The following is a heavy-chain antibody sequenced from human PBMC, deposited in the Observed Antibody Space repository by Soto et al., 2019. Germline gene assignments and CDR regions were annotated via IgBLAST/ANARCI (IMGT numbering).Heavy chain of an antibody. D-gene: IGHD3-16*01. CDR2: ISGSGDTT. CDR3: TKLFYDYLWGSLPN. CDR1: GFTFSNYA. V-gene: IGHV3-23*01. J-gene: IGHJ4*02. Sequence: EVQLLESGGGLVQPGGSLRLSCEASGFTFSNYAMSWVRQAPGEGLEWVSSISGSGDTTYYADSVKGRFTISRDNSKNTLYLQMNSLRAEDTAVFYCTKLFYDYLWGSLPNWGQGTLVTVSS.